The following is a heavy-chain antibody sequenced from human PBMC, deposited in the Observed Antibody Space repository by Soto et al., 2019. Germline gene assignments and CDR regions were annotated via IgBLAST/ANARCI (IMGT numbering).Heavy chain of an antibody. V-gene: IGHV1-8*01. J-gene: IGHJ1*01. CDR1: GYTFTSYD. CDR2: MNPNSGNT. D-gene: IGHD4-17*01. CDR3: ASETVTECFQH. Sequence: QVQLVQSGAEVKKPGASVKVSCKASGYTFTSYDINWVRQATGQGLEWMGWMNPNSGNTVYAQKFQGRVTXTXPTSIGTAYMELRSLTSEDTAVYYCASETVTECFQHWGQGTLVTVSS.